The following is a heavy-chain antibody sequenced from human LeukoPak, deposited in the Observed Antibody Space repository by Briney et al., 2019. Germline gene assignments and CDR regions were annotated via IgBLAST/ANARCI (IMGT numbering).Heavy chain of an antibody. V-gene: IGHV3-74*01. CDR1: GFTFSRYW. J-gene: IGHJ5*02. Sequence: GGSLRLSCAASGFTFSRYWIHWVRQAPGKGLELVSRINPDGSTTTYADSVKGRLTISRDNAKNTVYLQMNSLRAEDTAVYYCARVLSGSWDWFDPWGQGTLVTVSS. D-gene: IGHD3-22*01. CDR3: ARVLSGSWDWFDP. CDR2: INPDGSTT.